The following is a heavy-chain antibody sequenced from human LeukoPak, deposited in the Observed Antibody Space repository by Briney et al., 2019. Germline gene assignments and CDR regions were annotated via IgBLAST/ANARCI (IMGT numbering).Heavy chain of an antibody. CDR1: GGSISSYY. Sequence: PSETLSLTCTVSGGSISSYYWSWIRQPPGKGLEWIGYIYTSGSTNYNPSLKSRVTISVDTSKNQFSLKLSSVTAADTAVYYCARHSWIGSHSSSSRFDNWFDPWGQGTLVTVSS. CDR3: ARHSWIGSHSSSSRFDNWFDP. CDR2: IYTSGST. J-gene: IGHJ5*02. D-gene: IGHD6-6*01. V-gene: IGHV4-4*09.